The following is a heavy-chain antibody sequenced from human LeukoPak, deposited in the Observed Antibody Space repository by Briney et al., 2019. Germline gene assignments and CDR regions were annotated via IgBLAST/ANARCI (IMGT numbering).Heavy chain of an antibody. CDR3: ARDDPGAHYGMDV. CDR1: GFIFSNYA. CDR2: ISYDGSNK. D-gene: IGHD3-10*01. Sequence: TGGSLRLSCAASGFIFSNYAMHWVRQAPGKGLEWVAFISYDGSNKYYADSVKGRFTISRDNSRNTLYLQMSSLRAEDTAVYYCARDDPGAHYGMDVWGQGTTVTVSS. V-gene: IGHV3-30-3*01. J-gene: IGHJ6*02.